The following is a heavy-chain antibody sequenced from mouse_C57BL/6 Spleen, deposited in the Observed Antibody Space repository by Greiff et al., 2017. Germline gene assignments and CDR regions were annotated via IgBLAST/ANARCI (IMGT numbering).Heavy chain of an antibody. Sequence: QVQLQQPGAELVKPGASVKMSCKASGYTFTSYWITWVTQRPGQGLAWIGDIYPGSGSTNYNEKFKSKAPLTVETSSSTAYMQLSSLTSEDSAVSYCAIPYDGYPDYWGQGTTLTVSS. D-gene: IGHD2-3*01. V-gene: IGHV1-55*01. CDR2: IYPGSGST. CDR3: AIPYDGYPDY. J-gene: IGHJ2*01. CDR1: GYTFTSYW.